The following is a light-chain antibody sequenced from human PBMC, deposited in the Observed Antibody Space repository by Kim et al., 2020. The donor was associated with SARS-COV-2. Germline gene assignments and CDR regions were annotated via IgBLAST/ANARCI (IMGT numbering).Light chain of an antibody. V-gene: IGKV1-27*01. J-gene: IGKJ2*01. CDR3: QTYNSAPYT. CDR1: QAISNA. Sequence: SASVGDRVTITCRASQAISNAVAWYQQKPGKAPTVLIYAASTLQSGVPSRFSGSGSGTDFTLTISSLQPEDFATYYCQTYNSAPYTFGQGTKLEI. CDR2: AAS.